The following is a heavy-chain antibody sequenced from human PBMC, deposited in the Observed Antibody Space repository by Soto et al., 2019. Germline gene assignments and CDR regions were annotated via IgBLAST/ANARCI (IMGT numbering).Heavy chain of an antibody. CDR1: GFSLSTIGMC. V-gene: IGHV2-70*01. CDR2: IDWDDDK. CDR3: ARGNTAMSTGWSDP. D-gene: IGHD5-18*01. Sequence: GPTLVNPTHTLTLTCTFSGFSLSTIGMCVSWIRQPPGKSLEWLALIDWDDDKYYSTSLKTRLTISKDTPKNQVVLTMTNMEPVDTAKYYCARGNTAMSTGWSDPWGQATVVTVS. J-gene: IGHJ5*02.